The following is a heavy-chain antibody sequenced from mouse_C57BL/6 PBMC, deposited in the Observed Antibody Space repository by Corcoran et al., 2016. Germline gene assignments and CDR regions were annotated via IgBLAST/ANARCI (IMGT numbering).Heavy chain of an antibody. V-gene: IGHV9-3*01. CDR1: GYTFTTYG. CDR3: ARLNYSNYGGNFDY. CDR2: INTYSGVP. J-gene: IGHJ2*01. Sequence: QIQLVQSGPELKKPGETVKISCKASGYTFTTYGMSWVKQAPGKGLKWMGWINTYSGVPTYADDFKGRFAFSLETSASTAYLQINNLKNEDTATYFCARLNYSNYGGNFDYWGQGTTLTVSS. D-gene: IGHD2-5*01.